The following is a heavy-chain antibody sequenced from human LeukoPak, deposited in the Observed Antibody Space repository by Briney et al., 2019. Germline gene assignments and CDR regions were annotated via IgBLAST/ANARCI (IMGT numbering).Heavy chain of an antibody. CDR2: IYYSGST. D-gene: IGHD5-24*01. V-gene: IGHV4-59*01. CDR3: ARDEGRDGYNSY. CDR1: GGSISSYY. Sequence: SETLSLTCTVSGGSISSYYWSRIRQPPGKGLEWIGYIYYSGSTNYNPSLKSRVTISVDTSKIQFSLKLSSVTAADTAVYYCARDEGRDGYNSYWGQGTLVTVSS. J-gene: IGHJ4*02.